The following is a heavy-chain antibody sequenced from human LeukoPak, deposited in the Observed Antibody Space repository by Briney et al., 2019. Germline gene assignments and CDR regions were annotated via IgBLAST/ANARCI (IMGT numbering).Heavy chain of an antibody. CDR3: AGGYCSGGSCIDAFDI. CDR1: RFTVSSNY. V-gene: IGHV3-66*01. D-gene: IGHD2-15*01. Sequence: PGGSLRLSSAASRFTVSSNYMSWVRQAPGKGLDWVSVIYSGGSTYYADSVKGRSTISRDNSKNTLYLQMNSLRAEDTAVYYCAGGYCSGGSCIDAFDIWGQGTMVTVSS. CDR2: IYSGGST. J-gene: IGHJ3*02.